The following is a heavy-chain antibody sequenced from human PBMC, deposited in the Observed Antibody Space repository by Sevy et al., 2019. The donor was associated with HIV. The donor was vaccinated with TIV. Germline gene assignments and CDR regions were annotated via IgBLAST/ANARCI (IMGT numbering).Heavy chain of an antibody. D-gene: IGHD4-17*01. Sequence: GESLKISCKGSEYSFRTYWIGWVRQMPGKGLEWMGIIYPDDSDTGYSPSFQGQVTLSADKSINTAYLQWNSLRASDSAMYYCARHHASYGVTGYYYYSGLDVWGQGTTVTVSS. V-gene: IGHV5-51*01. CDR3: ARHHASYGVTGYYYYSGLDV. CDR1: EYSFRTYW. J-gene: IGHJ6*02. CDR2: IYPDDSDT.